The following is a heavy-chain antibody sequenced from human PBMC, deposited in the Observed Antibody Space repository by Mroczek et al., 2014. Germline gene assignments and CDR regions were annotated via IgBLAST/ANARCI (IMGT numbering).Heavy chain of an antibody. CDR3: ARDYAEYSSSWYRWFDP. Sequence: QVQLQESGPGLVKPSQTLSLTCTVSGGSISSGDYYWSWIRQPPGKGLEWIGYIYYSGSTYYNPSLKSRVTISVDTSKNQFSLKLSSVTAADTAVYYCARDYAEYSSSWYRWFDPWGPGEPWSPSPQ. J-gene: IGHJ5*02. V-gene: IGHV4-30-4*01. CDR2: IYYSGST. D-gene: IGHD6-13*01. CDR1: GGSISSGDYY.